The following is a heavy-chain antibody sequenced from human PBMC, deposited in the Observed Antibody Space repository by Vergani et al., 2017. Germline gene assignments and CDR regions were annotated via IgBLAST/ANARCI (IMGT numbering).Heavy chain of an antibody. D-gene: IGHD6-6*01. CDR2: IYYSGST. CDR1: GGSISSGGYY. Sequence: QVQLQESGPRLVRPSQTLSLTCTVSGGSISSGGYYWSWIRQHPGKGLEWIGYIYYSGSTYYNPSLKSRVTISVDTSKNQFSLKLSSVTAADTAVYYCAREYSSSVGFLAYWGQGTLISVSS. CDR3: AREYSSSVGFLAY. J-gene: IGHJ4*02. V-gene: IGHV4-31*03.